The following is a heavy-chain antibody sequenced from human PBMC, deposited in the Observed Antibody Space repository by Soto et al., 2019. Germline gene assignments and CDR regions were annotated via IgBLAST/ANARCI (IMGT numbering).Heavy chain of an antibody. J-gene: IGHJ4*02. CDR1: GGTFSSYT. CDR3: ARAAVAGTLGPYYFDY. V-gene: IGHV1-69*02. D-gene: IGHD6-19*01. CDR2: IIPILGIA. Sequence: SVKVSCKASGGTFSSYTISWVRQAPGQGLEWMGRIIPILGIANYAQKFQGRVTITADKSTSTAYMELSSLRSEDTAVYYCARAAVAGTLGPYYFDYWGQGTLVTVSS.